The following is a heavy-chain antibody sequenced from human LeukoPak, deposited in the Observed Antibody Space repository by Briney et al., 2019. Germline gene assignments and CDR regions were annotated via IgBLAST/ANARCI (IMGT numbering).Heavy chain of an antibody. CDR2: ISSDSSTI. CDR3: ANTEYQRLGTDY. V-gene: IGHV3-48*04. CDR1: GFTFSSYS. D-gene: IGHD2-2*01. J-gene: IGHJ4*02. Sequence: GGSLRLSCAASGFTFSSYSMNWVRQAPGKGLEWVSYISSDSSTIYYADSVKGRFTISRDNAKKSLYLQMNSLRTEDTAVYYCANTEYQRLGTDYWGQGTLVTVSS.